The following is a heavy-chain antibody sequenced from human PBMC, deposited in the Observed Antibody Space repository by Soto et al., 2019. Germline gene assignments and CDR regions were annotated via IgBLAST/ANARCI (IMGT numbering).Heavy chain of an antibody. V-gene: IGHV3-30-3*01. Sequence: QVQLVESGGGVVQPGRSLRLSCAASGFTFSSYAMHWVRQAPGKGLEWVAVISYDGSNKYYADSVKGRFTISRDNSKNTLYLQMTSLRAEDTAVYYCARRRWLQSLDYWGQGTLVTVSS. D-gene: IGHD5-12*01. CDR1: GFTFSSYA. CDR2: ISYDGSNK. CDR3: ARRRWLQSLDY. J-gene: IGHJ4*02.